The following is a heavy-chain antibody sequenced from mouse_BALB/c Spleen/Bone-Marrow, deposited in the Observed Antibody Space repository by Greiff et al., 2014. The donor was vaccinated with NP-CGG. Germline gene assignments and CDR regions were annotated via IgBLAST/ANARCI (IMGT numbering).Heavy chain of an antibody. J-gene: IGHJ4*01. V-gene: IGHV5-6*01. CDR2: ISSGDSYT. D-gene: IGHD3-3*01. CDR1: GFTFSSHG. CDR3: ARHRADYYAMDY. Sequence: EVQLVESGGDLVKPGGSLKLSCAAPGFTFSSHGMSWVRQTPDKRLEWVATISSGDSYTYYPDSVKGRFTISRDNAKNTLYLLMSSLKSEDTAMYYCARHRADYYAMDYWGQGTSVTVSS.